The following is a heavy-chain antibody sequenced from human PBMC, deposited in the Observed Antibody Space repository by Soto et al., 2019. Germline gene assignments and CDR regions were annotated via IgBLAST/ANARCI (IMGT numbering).Heavy chain of an antibody. Sequence: EVQLVESGGGLVQPGGSLRLSCAASGFTFSSYWMSWVRQAPGKGLEWVANIKQDGSEKYYMDSVKGRFTISRDNAKNSLYLQMNSLRAEDTAVYYCARPGLVVVITSDWYFDLWGRGTLVTVSS. V-gene: IGHV3-7*01. J-gene: IGHJ2*01. CDR2: IKQDGSEK. CDR3: ARPGLVVVITSDWYFDL. D-gene: IGHD3-22*01. CDR1: GFTFSSYW.